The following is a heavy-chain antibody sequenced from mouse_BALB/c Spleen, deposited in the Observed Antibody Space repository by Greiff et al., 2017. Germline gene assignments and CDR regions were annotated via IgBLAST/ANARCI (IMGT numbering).Heavy chain of an antibody. J-gene: IGHJ2*01. Sequence: VQLQQSGAELVKPGASVKLSCKASGYTFTSYYMYWVKQRPGQGLEWIGEINPSNGGTNFNEKFKSKATLTVDKSSSTAYMQLSSLTSEDSAVYYCTRAARALFDYWGQGTTLTVSS. D-gene: IGHD3-1*01. CDR3: TRAARALFDY. CDR2: INPSNGGT. CDR1: GYTFTSYY. V-gene: IGHV1S81*02.